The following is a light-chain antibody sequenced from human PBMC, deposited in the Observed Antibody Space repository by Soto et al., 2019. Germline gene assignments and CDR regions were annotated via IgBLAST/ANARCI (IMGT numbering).Light chain of an antibody. CDR1: SSDFGDDKY. CDR2: GVN. J-gene: IGLJ3*02. Sequence: QSVLTQPASVSGSPGQSITVSCTGSSSDFGDDKYVSWYQQQPGKGPNLLIYGVNSRPSGISNRFSGSKSGNTASLTISGLQVEDEAEYFCGSLTTSRIWVFGGGTKVTVL. CDR3: GSLTTSRIWV. V-gene: IGLV2-14*01.